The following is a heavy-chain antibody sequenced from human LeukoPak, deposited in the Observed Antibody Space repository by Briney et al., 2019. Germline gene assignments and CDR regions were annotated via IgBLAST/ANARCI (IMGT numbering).Heavy chain of an antibody. Sequence: GGSLRLSCAASGFTFSSYWMSWVRQAPGKGLEWVANIKQDGSEEYYVDSVKGRFTISRDNAKNSLYLQMNSLRAEDTAVYYCARARAGGSYYFDYWGQGTLVTVSS. D-gene: IGHD4-23*01. V-gene: IGHV3-7*04. CDR3: ARARAGGSYYFDY. CDR2: IKQDGSEE. J-gene: IGHJ4*02. CDR1: GFTFSSYW.